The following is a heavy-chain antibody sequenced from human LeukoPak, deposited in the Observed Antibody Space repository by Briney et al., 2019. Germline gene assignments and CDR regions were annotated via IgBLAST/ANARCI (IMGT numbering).Heavy chain of an antibody. Sequence: SETLSLTCSVSGVSISDYYWSWIRQTPGKGLEWIGYIYYSGSTNYNPSLKSRLTISVDTSKNQFSLRLSSVTAADTAVYYCARDQSAFDIWGPGTMVTVSS. J-gene: IGHJ3*02. CDR1: GVSISDYY. V-gene: IGHV4-59*01. CDR2: IYYSGST. CDR3: ARDQSAFDI.